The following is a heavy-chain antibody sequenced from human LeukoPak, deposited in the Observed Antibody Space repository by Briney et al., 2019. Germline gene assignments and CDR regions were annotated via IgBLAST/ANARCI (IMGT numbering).Heavy chain of an antibody. CDR3: AKDGYWNDLYYFDY. J-gene: IGHJ4*02. CDR2: ISGSGGST. CDR1: GFTFSSYA. D-gene: IGHD1-1*01. V-gene: IGHV3-23*01. Sequence: GGSLRLSCAASGFTFSSYAMSWVRQAPGKGLEWVSAISGSGGSTYYADSVKGRFTISRDNSKNKLYLQMNSLRAEDTAVYYCAKDGYWNDLYYFDYWGQGTLVTVSS.